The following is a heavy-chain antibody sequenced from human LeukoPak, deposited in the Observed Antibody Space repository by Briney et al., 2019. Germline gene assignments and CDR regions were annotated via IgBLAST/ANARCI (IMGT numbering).Heavy chain of an antibody. D-gene: IGHD2-2*01. CDR2: ISAYNGNT. CDR3: ARSPSYHCSSTSCPPYYYYYMDV. Sequence: ASVTVSCKASGYTFTSYGISWVRQAPGQGLEWMGWISAYNGNTNYAQKLQGRVTMTTDTSTSTAYMELRSLRSDDTAVYYCARSPSYHCSSTSCPPYYYYYMDVWGKGTTVTVSS. V-gene: IGHV1-18*01. J-gene: IGHJ6*03. CDR1: GYTFTSYG.